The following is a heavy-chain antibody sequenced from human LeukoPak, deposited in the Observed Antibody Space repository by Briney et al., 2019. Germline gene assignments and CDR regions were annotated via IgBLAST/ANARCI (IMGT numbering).Heavy chain of an antibody. CDR2: INPNSGGT. V-gene: IGHV1-2*02. D-gene: IGHD2-2*01. J-gene: IGHJ5*02. CDR1: GYTFTGYY. Sequence: PVASVKVSCKASGYTFTGYYMHWVRQAPGQGLEWMGWINPNSGGTNYAQKFQGRVTMTRDTSISTAYMELSRLRSDDTAVYYCARGHIVVVPAAGGNWFDPWGQGTLVTVSS. CDR3: ARGHIVVVPAAGGNWFDP.